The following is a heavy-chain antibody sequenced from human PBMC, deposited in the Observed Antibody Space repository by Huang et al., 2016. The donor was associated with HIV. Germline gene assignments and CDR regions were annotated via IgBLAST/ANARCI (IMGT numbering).Heavy chain of an antibody. V-gene: IGHV3-30-3*01. Sequence: QVQLVESGGGVVQPGRSLRLSCAASGFTLSDYAIHWVRQAPGKGLEWVALISYDGNDKFDSDSVRGRFTSSRDNVNNTLYLQMNSLRHEDTALYYCARFGKRLPMLRGEDVIGDIWGQGTMVIVSS. CDR1: GFTLSDYA. J-gene: IGHJ3*02. CDR2: ISYDGNDK. D-gene: IGHD3-10*01. CDR3: ARFGKRLPMLRGEDVIGDI.